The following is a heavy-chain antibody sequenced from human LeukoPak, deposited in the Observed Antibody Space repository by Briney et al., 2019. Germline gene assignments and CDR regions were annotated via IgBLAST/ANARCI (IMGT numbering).Heavy chain of an antibody. CDR2: IYYSGST. Sequence: SQTLSLTCTVPGGSISSGGYYWSWIRQHPGKGLEWIGYIYYSGSTYYNPSLKSRVTISVDTSKNQFSLKLSSVTAADTAVYYCARGPGLYYYDSSGSLDYWGQGTLVTVSS. J-gene: IGHJ4*02. CDR3: ARGPGLYYYDSSGSLDY. D-gene: IGHD3-22*01. CDR1: GGSISSGGYY. V-gene: IGHV4-31*03.